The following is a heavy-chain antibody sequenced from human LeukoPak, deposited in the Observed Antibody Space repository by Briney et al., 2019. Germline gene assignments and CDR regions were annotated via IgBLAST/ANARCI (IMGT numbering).Heavy chain of an antibody. Sequence: GGSLRLSCEVSGFPFTLYNMNWVRQAPGKGLEWLSYISSSTNTIYYADSVKGRFTISRDNAKNSLYLQMNGLGAEDTAVYYCTRELNGYGYYFFDYWGPGTLVTVSS. D-gene: IGHD3-16*01. V-gene: IGHV3-48*04. J-gene: IGHJ4*02. CDR2: ISSSTNTI. CDR1: GFPFTLYN. CDR3: TRELNGYGYYFFDY.